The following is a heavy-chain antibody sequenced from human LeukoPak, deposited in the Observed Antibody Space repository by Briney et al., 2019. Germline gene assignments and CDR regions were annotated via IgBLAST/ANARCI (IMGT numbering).Heavy chain of an antibody. CDR1: GFTFSSYS. CDR2: ISYDGSNK. Sequence: PGGSLRLSCAASGFTFSSYSMNWVRQAPGKGLEWVAVISYDGSNKYSADSVRGRFTISRDNSKNTLFLQMNSLRAEDTAVYYCAKDGGWMDPSVLYWYFDLWGRGTLVTVSS. J-gene: IGHJ2*01. V-gene: IGHV3-30*18. D-gene: IGHD3-16*01. CDR3: AKDGGWMDPSVLYWYFDL.